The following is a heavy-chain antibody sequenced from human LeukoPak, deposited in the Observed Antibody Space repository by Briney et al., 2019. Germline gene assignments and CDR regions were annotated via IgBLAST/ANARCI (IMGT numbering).Heavy chain of an antibody. D-gene: IGHD3-22*01. CDR2: IYYSGST. CDR3: ARVGSVDSSYDSSGYYYLIPRYFDY. J-gene: IGHJ4*02. V-gene: IGHV4-59*01. CDR1: GGSISSYY. Sequence: SETLSLTCTVSGGSISSYYWSWIRQPPGKGLEWIGYIYYSGSTNYNPSLKSRVTISVDTSKNQSSLKLSSVTAADTAVYYCARVGSVDSSYDSSGYYYLIPRYFDYWGQGTLVTVSS.